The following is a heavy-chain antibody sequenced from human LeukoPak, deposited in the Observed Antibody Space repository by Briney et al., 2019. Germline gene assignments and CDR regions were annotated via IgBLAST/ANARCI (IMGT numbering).Heavy chain of an antibody. CDR1: GFTFTDYW. J-gene: IGHJ5*02. D-gene: IGHD1-1*01. CDR3: TRDRGIRNWFDP. Sequence: GGSLRLSCAASGFTFTDYWMFWVRLVPGKGLMWVSRIKSAGSITNYADSVKGRFTISRDNAENTLYLQMNSLRAEDTGVYYCTRDRGIRNWFDPWGQGTLVTVSS. CDR2: IKSAGSIT. V-gene: IGHV3-74*01.